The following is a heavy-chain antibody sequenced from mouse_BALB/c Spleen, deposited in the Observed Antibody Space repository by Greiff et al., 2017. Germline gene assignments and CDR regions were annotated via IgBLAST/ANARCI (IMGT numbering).Heavy chain of an antibody. D-gene: IGHD2-1*01. CDR1: GYTFTDYN. CDR2: INPNNGGT. V-gene: IGHV1-18*01. Sequence: EVKLMESGPELVKPGASVKIPCKASGYTFTDYNMDWVKQSHGKSLEWIGDINPNNGGTIYNQKFKGKATLTVDKSSSTAYMELRSLTSEDTAVYYCARYGNYEYFDVWGAGTTVTVSS. CDR3: ARYGNYEYFDV. J-gene: IGHJ1*01.